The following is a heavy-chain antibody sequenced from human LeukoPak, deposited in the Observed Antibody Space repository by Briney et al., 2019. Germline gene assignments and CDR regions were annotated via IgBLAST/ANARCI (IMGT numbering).Heavy chain of an antibody. Sequence: ASVKVSCKASGYTFTSYAMHWVRQAPGQRLEWMGWINAGNGNTKYSQKFQGRVTITRDTSASTAYMELSSLRSEDTAVYYCARDSSGWYTWDYWGQGTLVTVSS. CDR3: ARDSSGWYTWDY. D-gene: IGHD6-19*01. V-gene: IGHV1-3*01. CDR2: INAGNGNT. J-gene: IGHJ4*02. CDR1: GYTFTSYA.